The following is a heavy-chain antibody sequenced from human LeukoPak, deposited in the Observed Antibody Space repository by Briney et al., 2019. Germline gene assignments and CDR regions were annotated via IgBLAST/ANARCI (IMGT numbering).Heavy chain of an antibody. V-gene: IGHV1-46*01. D-gene: IGHD2-21*02. CDR3: ARTYCGGDCNNRYFDY. CDR2: INPSGGRT. CDR1: GYILSSYY. J-gene: IGHJ4*02. Sequence: GASVKVSCKASGYILSSYYMHWVRQAPGQGLEWMGIINPSGGRTDYAQKFQGRVTMTRDTPTSTVYMELNSLRSEDTALYYCARTYCGGDCNNRYFDYWGQGTLVTVSS.